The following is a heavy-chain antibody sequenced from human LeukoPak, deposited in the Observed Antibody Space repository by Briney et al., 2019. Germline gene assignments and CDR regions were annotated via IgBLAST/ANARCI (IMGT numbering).Heavy chain of an antibody. D-gene: IGHD6-19*01. CDR2: FDPEDGET. V-gene: IGHV1-24*01. Sequence: ASVKVSCKVSGYSLTELSVHWVRQAPGKGLEWMGGFDPEDGETIYAQKSQGRVTMTEDTSTDTAYMELSSLRSEDTAVYYCATSALAVAPFDYWGQGTLVTVSS. CDR3: ATSALAVAPFDY. CDR1: GYSLTELS. J-gene: IGHJ4*02.